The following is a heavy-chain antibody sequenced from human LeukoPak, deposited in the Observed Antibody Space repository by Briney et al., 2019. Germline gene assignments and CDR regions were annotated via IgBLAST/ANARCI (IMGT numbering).Heavy chain of an antibody. CDR3: ARVQAYGGKGYFDY. CDR1: GGSLSSYY. Sequence: SETLSLTCTVSGGSLSSYYWSWIRQPPGTGLKRIGYIYYSGSTNYNPSLKSRVTISVDTSKNQFSLKLSSVTAADTAVYYCARVQAYGGKGYFDYWGQGTLVTVSS. CDR2: IYYSGST. V-gene: IGHV4-59*01. D-gene: IGHD4-23*01. J-gene: IGHJ4*02.